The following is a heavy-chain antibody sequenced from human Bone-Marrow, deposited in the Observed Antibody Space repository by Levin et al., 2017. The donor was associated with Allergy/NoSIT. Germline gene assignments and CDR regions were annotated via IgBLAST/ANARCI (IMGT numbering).Heavy chain of an antibody. Sequence: PGGSLRLSCAVSGFTVRGNYMSWVRQAPGKGLEWVSIIYTAGASYYADSVRGRFTISRDNSQNTLCLQMDSLRAEDTAVYYCATHRTSSYGYFDHWGQGTLVTVSS. D-gene: IGHD5-18*01. J-gene: IGHJ4*02. CDR2: IYTAGAS. CDR1: GFTVRGNY. CDR3: ATHRTSSYGYFDH. V-gene: IGHV3-53*01.